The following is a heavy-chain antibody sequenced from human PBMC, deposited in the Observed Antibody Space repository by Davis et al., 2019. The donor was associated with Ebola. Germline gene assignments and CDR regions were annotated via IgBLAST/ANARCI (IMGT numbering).Heavy chain of an antibody. J-gene: IGHJ4*02. V-gene: IGHV3-48*02. CDR2: ITKGSDAI. D-gene: IGHD3/OR15-3a*01. CDR3: ARDRFFAFDF. CDR1: GFVFSDFS. Sequence: GESLKISCAASGFVFSDFSMSWVRQAPGKGLEWITYITKGSDAIHYADSVKGRFTVSRDNAKNSVFLQMSSLRDEDSAVYYCARDRFFAFDFWSQGVHVSVSS.